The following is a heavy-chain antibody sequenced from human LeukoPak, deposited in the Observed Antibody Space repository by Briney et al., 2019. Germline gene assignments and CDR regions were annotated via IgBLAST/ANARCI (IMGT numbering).Heavy chain of an antibody. J-gene: IGHJ4*02. CDR3: TRESGSYHGHDY. CDR1: GYTFTGYY. D-gene: IGHD1-26*01. CDR2: INPNNGGT. Sequence: ASVKVSCKDSGYTFTGYYMHWVRQAPGQGLEWMGRINPNNGGTNYAQKFQGRVTMTGDTSISTAYMELSSLRSDDTAVYYCTRESGSYHGHDYWGQGTLVTVSS. V-gene: IGHV1-2*06.